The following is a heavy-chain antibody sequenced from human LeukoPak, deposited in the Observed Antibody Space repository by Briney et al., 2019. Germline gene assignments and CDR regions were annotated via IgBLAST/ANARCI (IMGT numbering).Heavy chain of an antibody. CDR3: ARHERIAVATPYAFDI. D-gene: IGHD5-12*01. CDR2: IYLGGNT. CDR1: GGSISSTTYY. V-gene: IGHV4-39*01. Sequence: PSETLSLTCTVSGGSISSTTYYWAWIRQSPAKGLEWIGSIYLGGNTYYNPSLKSRVTISGDTSKNQFSLNLNSVTAADTAVYYCARHERIAVATPYAFDIWGQGTMVTVSS. J-gene: IGHJ3*02.